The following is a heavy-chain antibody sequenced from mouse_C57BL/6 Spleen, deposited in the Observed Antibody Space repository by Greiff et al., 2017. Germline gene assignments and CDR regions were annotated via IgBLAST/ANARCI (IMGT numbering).Heavy chain of an antibody. CDR3: ANWDGAGFAY. D-gene: IGHD4-1*01. CDR1: GYAFSSSW. J-gene: IGHJ3*01. Sequence: QVQLQQSGPELVKPGASVKISCKASGYAFSSSWMNWVKQRPGKGLEWIGRIYPGDGDTNYNGKFKGKATLTADKSSSTAYMQLSSLTSEDSAVYFCANWDGAGFAYWGQGTLVTVSA. CDR2: IYPGDGDT. V-gene: IGHV1-82*01.